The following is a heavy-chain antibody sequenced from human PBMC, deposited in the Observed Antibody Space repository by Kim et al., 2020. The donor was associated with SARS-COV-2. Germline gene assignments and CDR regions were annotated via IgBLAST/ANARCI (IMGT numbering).Heavy chain of an antibody. CDR2: ISGSGGST. CDR1: GFTFSSYA. D-gene: IGHD3-10*01. CDR3: AKEGGITMVRGVNIRGYFDY. V-gene: IGHV3-23*01. J-gene: IGHJ4*02. Sequence: GGSLRLSCAASGFTFSSYAMSWVRQAPGKGLEWVSAISGSGGSTYYADSVKGRFTISRDNSKNTLYLQMNSLRAEDTAVYYCAKEGGITMVRGVNIRGYFDYWGQGTLVTVSS.